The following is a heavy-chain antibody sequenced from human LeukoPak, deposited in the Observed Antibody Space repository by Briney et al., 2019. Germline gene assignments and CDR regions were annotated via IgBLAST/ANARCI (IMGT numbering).Heavy chain of an antibody. J-gene: IGHJ4*02. CDR2: ISSDGNNK. CDR1: GFAFSSYG. Sequence: GGSLRLSCAASGFAFSSYGMHWVRQAPGKGLEWVAVISSDGNNKNYVDSVKGRFTFSRDNSKNTLYLQMNSLRAEDTAVYYCAKGNDIGGYYYPHFDYWGQGTLVTVSS. CDR3: AKGNDIGGYYYPHFDY. V-gene: IGHV3-30*18. D-gene: IGHD3-22*01.